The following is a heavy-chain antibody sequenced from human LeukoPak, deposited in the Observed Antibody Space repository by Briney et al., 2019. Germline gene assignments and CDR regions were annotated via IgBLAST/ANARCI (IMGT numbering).Heavy chain of an antibody. J-gene: IGHJ4*02. CDR1: EYIFTDDY. CDR2: INPNSGGT. Sequence: ASVKVSCKPSEYIFTDDYMHWVRQTPGQGLEWMGWINPNSGGTRYPQKFQGRVTMTRDTSISTAYMELSRLRSDDTAVYYCASDIVGATTDYWGQGTLVTVSS. V-gene: IGHV1-2*02. CDR3: ASDIVGATTDY. D-gene: IGHD1-26*01.